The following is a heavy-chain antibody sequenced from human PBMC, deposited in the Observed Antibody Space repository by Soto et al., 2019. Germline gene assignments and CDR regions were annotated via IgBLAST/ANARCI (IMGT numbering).Heavy chain of an antibody. D-gene: IGHD1-1*01. CDR2: IYYSGST. J-gene: IGHJ6*02. V-gene: IGHV4-31*01. CDR3: AHQGGRTYYDHGMDV. CDR1: GGSISSGGYY. Sequence: QVQLQESGPGLVKPSQTLSLTCTVSGGSISSGGYYWSWIRQHPGKGLEWIGYIYYSGSTYYNPSLKSLVTISVDTSKNQRSLKLSSVTAADTAVYYCAHQGGRTYYDHGMDVWGQGTTVTVSS.